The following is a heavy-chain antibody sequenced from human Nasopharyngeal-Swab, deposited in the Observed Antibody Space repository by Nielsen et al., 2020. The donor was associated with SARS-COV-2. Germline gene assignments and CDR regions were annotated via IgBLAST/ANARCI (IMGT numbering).Heavy chain of an antibody. CDR1: GYTFTSYA. V-gene: IGHV1-3*01. CDR2: INAGNGNT. CDR3: ARNLRAHYYYDSSGYTGPADY. J-gene: IGHJ4*02. Sequence: ASVKVSCKASGYTFTSYAMHWVRQAPGQRLEWMGWINAGNGNTKYSQKFQGRATITRDTSASTAYMELSSLRSEDTAVYYCARNLRAHYYYDSSGYTGPADYWGQGTLVTVSS. D-gene: IGHD3-22*01.